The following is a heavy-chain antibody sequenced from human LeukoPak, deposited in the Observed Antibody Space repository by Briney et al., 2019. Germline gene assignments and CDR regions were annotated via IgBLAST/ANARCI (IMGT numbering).Heavy chain of an antibody. D-gene: IGHD3-3*01. V-gene: IGHV3-20*04. CDR1: GFTFSSYW. Sequence: GGSLRLSCAASGFTFSSYWMSWVRQAPGKGLEWVSGINWNGGSTGYADSVKGRFTISRDNAKNSLYLQMNSLRAEDTALYYCARSPRGDFWSGYSSMYYMDVWGKGTTVTVSS. J-gene: IGHJ6*03. CDR2: INWNGGST. CDR3: ARSPRGDFWSGYSSMYYMDV.